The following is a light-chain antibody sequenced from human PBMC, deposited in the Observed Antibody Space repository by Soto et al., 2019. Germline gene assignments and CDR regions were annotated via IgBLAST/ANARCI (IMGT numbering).Light chain of an antibody. Sequence: QSALTQPASVSGSPGQSITISCTGTSSDLAIYNYVSWYQQQPGKAPKLMIYQVTNRPSGVSNRGSGSRSGNTASLTISGLQAEDEADYYCSSYTDRSNYVFGTGTKLTVL. CDR3: SSYTDRSNYV. CDR2: QVT. V-gene: IGLV2-14*01. J-gene: IGLJ1*01. CDR1: SSDLAIYNY.